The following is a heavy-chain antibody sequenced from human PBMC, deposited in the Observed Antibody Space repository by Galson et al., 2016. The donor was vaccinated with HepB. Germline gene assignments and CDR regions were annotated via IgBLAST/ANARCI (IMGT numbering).Heavy chain of an antibody. CDR3: TRQWYYYGSGSFWNFDL. CDR1: RFTFINSW. Sequence: SLRLSCAASRFTFINSWMSWVRQAPGKGLEWVGFIRSKSSGGTREYAASVKGRFTISRDDSKSIAYLQMNSLRTEDTALYYCTRQWYYYGSGSFWNFDLWGRGTLVTVSS. D-gene: IGHD3-10*01. V-gene: IGHV3-49*04. J-gene: IGHJ2*01. CDR2: IRSKSSGGTR.